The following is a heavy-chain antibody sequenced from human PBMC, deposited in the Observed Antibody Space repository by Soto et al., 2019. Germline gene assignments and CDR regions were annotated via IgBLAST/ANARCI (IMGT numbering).Heavy chain of an antibody. J-gene: IGHJ5*02. D-gene: IGHD6-19*01. Sequence: HPGGSLRLSCAASGFTFSSYAMSWVRQAPGKGLEWVSAISGSGGSTYYADSVKGRFTISRDNSKNTLYLQMNSLRAEDTAVYYCAKGYSSGWYNWFDPWGQGTLVTVSS. CDR2: ISGSGGST. CDR1: GFTFSSYA. V-gene: IGHV3-23*01. CDR3: AKGYSSGWYNWFDP.